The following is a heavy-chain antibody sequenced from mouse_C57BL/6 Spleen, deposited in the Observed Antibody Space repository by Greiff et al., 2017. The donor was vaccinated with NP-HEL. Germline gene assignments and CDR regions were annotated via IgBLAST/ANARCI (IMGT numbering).Heavy chain of an antibody. CDR3: TRGGDGRSPYWYFDV. Sequence: EVQLVESGEGLVKPGGSLKLSCAASGFTFSSYAMSWVRQTPEKRLEWVAYISSGGDYIYYADTVKGRFTISRDNARNTLYLQMSSLKSEDTAMYYCTRGGDGRSPYWYFDVWGTGTTVTISS. CDR1: GFTFSSYA. V-gene: IGHV5-9-1*02. CDR2: ISSGGDYI. D-gene: IGHD1-1*01. J-gene: IGHJ1*03.